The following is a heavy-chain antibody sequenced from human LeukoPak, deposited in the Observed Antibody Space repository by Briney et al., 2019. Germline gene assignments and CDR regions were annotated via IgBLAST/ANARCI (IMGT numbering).Heavy chain of an antibody. CDR1: GFTFSSYS. Sequence: GGSLRLSCAASGFTFSSYSMNWVRQAPGKGLEWVSSISSSSSYIYYADSVKGRFTISRDNAKNSLYLQMNSLRAEDTAVYYCARARGGEDAFDIWGQGTKVTVSS. V-gene: IGHV3-21*01. J-gene: IGHJ3*02. D-gene: IGHD3-16*01. CDR2: ISSSSSYI. CDR3: ARARGGEDAFDI.